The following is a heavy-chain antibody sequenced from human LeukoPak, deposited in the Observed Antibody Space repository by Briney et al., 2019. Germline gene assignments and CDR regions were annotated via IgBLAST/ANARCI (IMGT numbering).Heavy chain of an antibody. V-gene: IGHV3-74*01. J-gene: IGHJ4*02. Sequence: PGGSLRLSCAASGYTFSRYWMHWVRQGLGKGLVWVSRINEDGSSTSYAESVRGRFTISRDNAKNTLYLQMNSLRAEDAAVYYCTTDTFGARDSWGQGTLVSVSS. CDR1: GYTFSRYW. CDR2: INEDGSST. CDR3: TTDTFGARDS. D-gene: IGHD3-10*01.